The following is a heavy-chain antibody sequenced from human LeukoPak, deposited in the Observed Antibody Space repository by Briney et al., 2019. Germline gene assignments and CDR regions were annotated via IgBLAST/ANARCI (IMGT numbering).Heavy chain of an antibody. J-gene: IGHJ4*02. CDR2: IYADGGR. CDR3: ASNWNDAFY. D-gene: IGHD1-20*01. V-gene: IGHV3-53*01. Sequence: GGSLRLSCAASGFSVSGHYMNWVRQAPGKGLEWVSVIYADGGRYYADSVKGRFTISRDNSKNTLYLQMNSLRAEDTAVYYCASNWNDAFYWGQGTLVTVSS. CDR1: GFSVSGHY.